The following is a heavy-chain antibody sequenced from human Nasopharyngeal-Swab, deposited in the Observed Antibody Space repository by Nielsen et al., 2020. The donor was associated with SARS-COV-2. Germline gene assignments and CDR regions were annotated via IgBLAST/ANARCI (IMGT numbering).Heavy chain of an antibody. Sequence: RQAPGKGLEWIGYIYYSGSTNYNPSLKSRVTISVDTSKNQFSLKLSSVTAADTAVYYCARPTTLGYYYGMDVWGRGTTVTVSS. D-gene: IGHD1-14*01. CDR2: IYYSGST. V-gene: IGHV4-59*12. J-gene: IGHJ6*02. CDR3: ARPTTLGYYYGMDV.